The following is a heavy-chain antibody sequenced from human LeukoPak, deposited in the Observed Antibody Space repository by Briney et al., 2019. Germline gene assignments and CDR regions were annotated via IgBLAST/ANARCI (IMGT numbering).Heavy chain of an antibody. V-gene: IGHV3-23*01. CDR1: GFTFGDFA. J-gene: IGHJ4*02. Sequence: PGRSLRLSCTVSGFTFGDFAMSWVRQAPGKGLEWVAAISGNGGRTYYRDSVKGRFTISRDNPKNTLYLLMNSLSAEDTALYYCAKEQTSSGYFDYWGQGTLVTVSS. D-gene: IGHD3-10*01. CDR2: ISGNGGRT. CDR3: AKEQTSSGYFDY.